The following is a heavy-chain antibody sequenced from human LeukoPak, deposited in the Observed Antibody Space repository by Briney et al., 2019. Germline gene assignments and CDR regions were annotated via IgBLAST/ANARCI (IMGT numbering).Heavy chain of an antibody. CDR3: AGLVGRYSSGLYYYYFDY. CDR1: GDSINSLDL. V-gene: IGHV4-4*02. Sequence: SETLSLTCTVSGDSINSLDLWSWVRPPPGKGLEWIGEMYLSGTTHSNPSVKSRVAISIDKSKNQFFLNLSSVTAADTAVYYCAGLVGRYSSGLYYYYFDYWGQGTLVTVSS. D-gene: IGHD3-22*01. J-gene: IGHJ4*02. CDR2: MYLSGTT.